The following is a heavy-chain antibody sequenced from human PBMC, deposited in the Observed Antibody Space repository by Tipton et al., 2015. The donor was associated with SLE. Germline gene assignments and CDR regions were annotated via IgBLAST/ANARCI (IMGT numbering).Heavy chain of an antibody. J-gene: IGHJ5*02. CDR3: ARQWVGATLGWFDP. Sequence: TLSLTCTVSGGSISSYYWSWIRQPPGKGLEWIGYIYYSGSTNYNPSLKSRVTISGDKSKNQFSLKLTSVTDADTAVYYCARQWVGATLGWFDPWGQGTLVTVSS. D-gene: IGHD1-26*01. CDR1: GGSISSYY. V-gene: IGHV4-59*08. CDR2: IYYSGST.